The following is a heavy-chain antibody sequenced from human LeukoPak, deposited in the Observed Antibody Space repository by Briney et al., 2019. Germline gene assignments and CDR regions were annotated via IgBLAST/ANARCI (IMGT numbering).Heavy chain of an antibody. CDR2: IYYSEST. V-gene: IGHV4-59*12. J-gene: IGHJ5*02. CDR1: GGSISSYY. CDR3: AREKIGYYDGSGRGWFDP. Sequence: SETLSLTCTVSGGSISSYYWSWVRQPPGKGLEWIGYIYYSESTNYNPSLKSRVTISVDTSKNQFSLNLSSVTAADTAVYYCAREKIGYYDGSGRGWFDPWGQGTLVTVSS. D-gene: IGHD3-22*01.